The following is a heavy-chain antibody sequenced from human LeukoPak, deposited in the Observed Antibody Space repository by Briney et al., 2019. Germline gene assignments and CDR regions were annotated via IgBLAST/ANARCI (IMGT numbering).Heavy chain of an antibody. Sequence: ASVKVSCKASGGTFSSYAISWVQQAPGQGLEWMGRIIPILGIANYAQKFQGRVTITADKSTSTAYMELSSLRSEDTAVYYCAREPIVVVTATYFDYWGQGTLVTVSS. D-gene: IGHD2-21*02. V-gene: IGHV1-69*04. CDR2: IIPILGIA. J-gene: IGHJ4*02. CDR1: GGTFSSYA. CDR3: AREPIVVVTATYFDY.